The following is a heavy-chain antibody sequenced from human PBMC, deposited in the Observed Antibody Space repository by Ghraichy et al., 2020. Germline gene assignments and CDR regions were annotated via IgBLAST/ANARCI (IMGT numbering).Heavy chain of an antibody. J-gene: IGHJ4*02. D-gene: IGHD5-12*01. CDR3: ARGGGYSGYYFDY. Sequence: TLSLTCAVYGGSFSGYYWSWIRQPPGKGLEWIGEINHSGSTNYNPSLKSRVTISIDTSKNQFSLKLSSVTAADTAVYYCARGGGYSGYYFDYWGQGTLVTVSS. CDR1: GGSFSGYY. CDR2: INHSGST. V-gene: IGHV4-34*01.